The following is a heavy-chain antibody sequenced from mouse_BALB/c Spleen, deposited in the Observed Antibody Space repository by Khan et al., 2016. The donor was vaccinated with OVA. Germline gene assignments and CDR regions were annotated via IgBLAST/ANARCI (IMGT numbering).Heavy chain of an antibody. D-gene: IGHD3-3*01. J-gene: IGHJ4*01. Sequence: VQLQQSGPELVKPGASVKISCKTSGYTFPEFTVHWVKQSLGKSLDWIGVINPKNGDTAYNQKFKGKATLTVDKSSSTAYMEFRSLTSEDSAVYSCARDAGRYWGQGTSVTVAS. CDR3: ARDAGRY. V-gene: IGHV1-18*01. CDR2: INPKNGDT. CDR1: GYTFPEFT.